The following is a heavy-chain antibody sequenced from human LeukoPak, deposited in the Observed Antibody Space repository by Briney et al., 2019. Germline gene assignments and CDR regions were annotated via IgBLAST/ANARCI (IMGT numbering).Heavy chain of an antibody. CDR2: IIPIFGTA. D-gene: IGHD2-21*01. V-gene: IGHV1-69*13. CDR1: GGTFSSYA. Sequence: SVKVSCKASGGTFSSYAISWVRQAPGQGLEWMGGIIPIFGTANYAQKFQGRVTITADESTSTAYMELSSLRSEDTAVYYCARVPRAGAIRYYCMDVWGKGTTVTVSS. J-gene: IGHJ6*03. CDR3: ARVPRAGAIRYYCMDV.